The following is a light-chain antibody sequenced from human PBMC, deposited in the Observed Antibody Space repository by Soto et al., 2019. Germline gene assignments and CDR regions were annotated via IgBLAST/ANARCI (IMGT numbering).Light chain of an antibody. V-gene: IGKV1-39*01. CDR2: AAS. CDR3: QQSYSTPA. CDR1: ESIRSY. Sequence: DIQMTQSPSALSASVGDRVTITCRASESIRSYLNWYQQKPGKAPSLLIYAASSLQSGVPSRFSGSGSGTDFTLTITSLQPEDVATYYCQQSYSTPAFGQGTKLEI. J-gene: IGKJ2*01.